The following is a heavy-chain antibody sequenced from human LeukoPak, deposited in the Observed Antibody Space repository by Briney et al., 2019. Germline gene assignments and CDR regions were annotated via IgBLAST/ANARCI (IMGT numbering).Heavy chain of an antibody. J-gene: IGHJ6*02. CDR2: ISGSGGST. CDR1: GFTFSSYA. CDR3: AKDLIAARSSVYYYYYYGMDV. D-gene: IGHD6-6*01. V-gene: IGHV3-23*01. Sequence: GGSLRLSCAASGFTFSSYAMSWVRQAPGKRLEWVSAISGSGGSTYYADSVKGRFNISRDNSKNTLYLQMNSLRAEDTAVYYCAKDLIAARSSVYYYYYYGMDVWGQGTTVTVSS.